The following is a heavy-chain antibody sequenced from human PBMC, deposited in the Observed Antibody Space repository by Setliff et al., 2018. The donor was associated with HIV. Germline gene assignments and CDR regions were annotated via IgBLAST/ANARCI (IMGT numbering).Heavy chain of an antibody. CDR2: IQKDGSEK. J-gene: IGHJ6*03. CDR1: GFTFSTYW. V-gene: IGHV3-7*03. Sequence: RGESLKISCAASGFTFSTYWMSWVRQAPGKGLEWVANIQKDGSEKFYVDSVRGRFTISRDNARNSLYLKMNSLRGEDTAVYYCARITSDIGIVTHGDKYYYYYMDVWGKGTTVTVSS. CDR3: ARITSDIGIVTHGDKYYYYYMDV. D-gene: IGHD1-26*01.